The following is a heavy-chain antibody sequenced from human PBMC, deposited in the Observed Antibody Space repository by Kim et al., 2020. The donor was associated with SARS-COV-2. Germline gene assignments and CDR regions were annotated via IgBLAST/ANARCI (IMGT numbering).Heavy chain of an antibody. Sequence: ASVKVSCKASGYTFTQYAIHWVRQAPGQGLEWMGWIEGGNGDRKYSQKFQGRVSITRDTSASTVYMELSSLRSEDTAIYFCARSSGYHLYYVDYWGQGTLVTVSS. J-gene: IGHJ4*02. CDR3: ARSSGYHLYYVDY. CDR1: GYTFTQYA. V-gene: IGHV1-3*01. CDR2: IEGGNGDR. D-gene: IGHD3-22*01.